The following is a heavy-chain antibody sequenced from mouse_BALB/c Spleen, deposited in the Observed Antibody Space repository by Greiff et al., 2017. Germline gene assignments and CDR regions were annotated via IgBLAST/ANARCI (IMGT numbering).Heavy chain of an antibody. CDR2: IYPGDGDT. Sequence: VQLQESGAELVRPGSSVKISCKASGYAFSSSWMNWVKQRPGQGLEWIGQIYPGDGDTNYNGKFKGKATLTADKSSSTAYMQLSSLTSEDSAVYFGARSAARATPFAYWGQGTLVTVSA. D-gene: IGHD3-1*01. CDR1: GYAFSSSW. V-gene: IGHV1-80*01. CDR3: ARSAARATPFAY. J-gene: IGHJ3*01.